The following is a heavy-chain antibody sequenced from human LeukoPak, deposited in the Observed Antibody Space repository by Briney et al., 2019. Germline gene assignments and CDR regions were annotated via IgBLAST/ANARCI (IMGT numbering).Heavy chain of an antibody. D-gene: IGHD5-24*01. Sequence: ASVKVSCKASGYTFTSYGISWVRQAPGQGLEWMGWISAYNGNTNYAQKLQGRVTMTTDTSTSTAYMELRSLRSDDTAVYYCARAREMATVGSYYMDVWGKGTTVTVSS. CDR1: GYTFTSYG. CDR3: ARAREMATVGSYYMDV. CDR2: ISAYNGNT. J-gene: IGHJ6*03. V-gene: IGHV1-18*01.